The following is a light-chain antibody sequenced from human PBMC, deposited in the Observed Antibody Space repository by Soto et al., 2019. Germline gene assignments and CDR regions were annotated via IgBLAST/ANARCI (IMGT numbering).Light chain of an antibody. CDR1: QSVGDN. CDR3: QHHGYLIG. CDR2: AAS. J-gene: IGKJ4*01. V-gene: IGKV3-15*01. Sequence: IVMTQSPVTLSVSPGERVALSCRASQSVGDNLAWYQKKPGQAPRLLIYAASTRATGIAARFSGSGSGTEFTLTISRLEPEDFAVYFCQHHGYLIGFGGGTKLESK.